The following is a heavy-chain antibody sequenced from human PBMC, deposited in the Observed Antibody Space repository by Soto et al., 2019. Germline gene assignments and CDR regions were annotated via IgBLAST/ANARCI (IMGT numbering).Heavy chain of an antibody. D-gene: IGHD6-13*01. V-gene: IGHV3-13*01. J-gene: IGHJ6*02. CDR3: ARGLNIEAAGYINDYYGMDV. CDR2: IGTAGDT. CDR1: GFTFSSYD. Sequence: GGSLRLSCAASGFTFSSYDMHWVRQATGKGLEWVSAIGTAGDTYYPGSVKGRFTISRENAKNSLYLQMNSLRAEDTAVYYFARGLNIEAAGYINDYYGMDVWGQGTTVNVSS.